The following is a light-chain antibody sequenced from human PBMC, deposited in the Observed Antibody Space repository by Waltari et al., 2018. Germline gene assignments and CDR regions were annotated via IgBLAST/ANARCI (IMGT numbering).Light chain of an antibody. CDR3: LQHNSYPLT. CDR1: QGIGNY. J-gene: IGKJ4*01. V-gene: IGKV1-17*01. CDR2: AAT. Sequence: DIQMTQSPSSLSASVGDTVTITCRASQGIGNYLNWFQQKPGKAPKLLIYAATTLQSGVPSRFIGSGSGTEFTLTINSLQPEDFATYYCLQHNSYPLTFGGGTKVGIK.